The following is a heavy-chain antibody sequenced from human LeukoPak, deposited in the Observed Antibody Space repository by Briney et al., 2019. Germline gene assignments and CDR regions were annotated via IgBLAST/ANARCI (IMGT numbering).Heavy chain of an antibody. CDR3: ARSLYSGSQNWFDP. D-gene: IGHD1-26*01. CDR2: IYYSGST. Sequence: PSETLSLTCTVSGGSISSYYWSWIRQPPGKGLEWIGYIYYSGSTNYNPSLKSRVTISVDTSKNQFSLKLSSVTAADTAVYYCARSLYSGSQNWFDPWGQGTLVTVSS. V-gene: IGHV4-59*01. J-gene: IGHJ5*02. CDR1: GGSISSYY.